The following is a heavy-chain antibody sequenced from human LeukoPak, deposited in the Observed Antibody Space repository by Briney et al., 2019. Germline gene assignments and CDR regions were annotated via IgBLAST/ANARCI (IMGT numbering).Heavy chain of an antibody. CDR2: IYPGDSDT. Sequence: GESLKISCKGSGYSFTSYWIGWVRQMPGKGLEWMGIIYPGDSDTRYSPSFQGQVTISADKSISTAYLQWSSLKASDTAMYYCASRGEETPWGYYIDVWGKGTTVTVSS. CDR3: ASRGEETPWGYYIDV. D-gene: IGHD3-16*01. J-gene: IGHJ6*03. V-gene: IGHV5-51*01. CDR1: GYSFTSYW.